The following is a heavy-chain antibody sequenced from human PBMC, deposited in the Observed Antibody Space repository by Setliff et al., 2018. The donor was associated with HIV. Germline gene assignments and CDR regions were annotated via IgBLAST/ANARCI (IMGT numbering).Heavy chain of an antibody. CDR1: GYKFTGYW. J-gene: IGHJ3*02. D-gene: IGHD3-22*01. Sequence: SLKISCKGSGYKFTGYWIGWARQTPGKSLEWMGIIYPGDSDTRYSPSFQGQVTISTDKSISTAFLQWSSLKASDTATYYCARHSHYDRSGYYYHKMPDDAFDIWGLGTMVTVSS. CDR2: IYPGDSDT. CDR3: ARHSHYDRSGYYYHKMPDDAFDI. V-gene: IGHV5-51*01.